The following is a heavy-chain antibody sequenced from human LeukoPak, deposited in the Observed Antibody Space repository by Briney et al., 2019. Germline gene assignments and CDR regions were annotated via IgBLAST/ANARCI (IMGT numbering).Heavy chain of an antibody. Sequence: GGPLTLSCAASGFTFSSYAMHWVRQAPGKGREGVAVISYDGSNKYYADSVKGRCTISRENSKNTLYLQMNSLRAEDTAVYYCARGKGEYFDYWGQGTLVTVSS. J-gene: IGHJ4*02. CDR3: ARGKGEYFDY. CDR2: ISYDGSNK. V-gene: IGHV3-30*04. D-gene: IGHD3-16*01. CDR1: GFTFSSYA.